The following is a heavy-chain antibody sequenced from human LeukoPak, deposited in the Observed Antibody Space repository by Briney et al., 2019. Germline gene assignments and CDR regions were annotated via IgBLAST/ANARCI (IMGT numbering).Heavy chain of an antibody. CDR3: ARSNVDYGRLRVWFDP. Sequence: ASVKVSCKASGYTFTSYAMNWVRQAPGQGLEWMGWINTNTGNPTYAQGFTGRFVFSLDTSVSTAYLQISSLKAEDTAVYYCARSNVDYGRLRVWFDPWGQGTLVTVSS. CDR2: INTNTGNP. CDR1: GYTFTSYA. J-gene: IGHJ5*02. V-gene: IGHV7-4-1*02. D-gene: IGHD4-17*01.